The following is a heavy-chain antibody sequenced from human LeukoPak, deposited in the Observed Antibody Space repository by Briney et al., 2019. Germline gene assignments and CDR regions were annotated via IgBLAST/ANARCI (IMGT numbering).Heavy chain of an antibody. V-gene: IGHV3-23*01. CDR3: AKARAPQYRSSLVY. CDR1: GFTFSSYA. Sequence: HPAGSLTLSCAASGFTFSSYAMSWVRQAPGKGLEWGSAISGSGGSTYYADSVKGRFTISRDNSKNTLYLQMNSLRAEDTAVYYCAKARAPQYRSSLVYWGQGTLVTVSS. D-gene: IGHD6-6*01. CDR2: ISGSGGST. J-gene: IGHJ4*02.